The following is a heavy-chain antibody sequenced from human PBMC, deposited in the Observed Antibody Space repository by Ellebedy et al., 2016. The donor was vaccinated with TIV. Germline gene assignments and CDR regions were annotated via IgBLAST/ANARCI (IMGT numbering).Heavy chain of an antibody. J-gene: IGHJ5*02. CDR2: IYYSGST. D-gene: IGHD4-17*01. V-gene: IGHV4-59*01. CDR1: GGSISSYY. Sequence: SETLSLXCTVSGGSISSYYWSWIRQPPGKGLEWIGYIYYSGSTNYNPSLKSRVTISVDTSKNQFSLKLSSVTAADTAVYYCARGFGTVTRRFDPWGQGTLVTVSS. CDR3: ARGFGTVTRRFDP.